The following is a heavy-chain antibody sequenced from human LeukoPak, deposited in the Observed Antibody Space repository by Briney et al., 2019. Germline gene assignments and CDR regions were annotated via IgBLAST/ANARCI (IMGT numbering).Heavy chain of an antibody. J-gene: IGHJ4*02. D-gene: IGHD3-10*01. Sequence: SETLSLTCTVSGGAISSYYWSWMRQPPGKGLEWIGYIYYSGSTNYNPSLKSRVTISVDTPKNQFSLKLNSVTAADTAVYYCARPKPRSGFDYWGQGTLVTVSS. CDR3: ARPKPRSGFDY. CDR2: IYYSGST. CDR1: GGAISSYY. V-gene: IGHV4-59*08.